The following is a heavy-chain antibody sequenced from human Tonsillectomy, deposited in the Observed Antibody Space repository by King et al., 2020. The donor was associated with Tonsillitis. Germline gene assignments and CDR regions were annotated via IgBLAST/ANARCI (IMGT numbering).Heavy chain of an antibody. Sequence: EVQLVESGGGLVKPGGSLRLSCAASGLIFSNAWMNWVRQAPGKGLEWVGRIKSKTDGGTTDYAAPVKGRFTISRDDSKNTLYLQTNSLKTEDTAVYYCTTARNSSSGYDLRALWGQGTLAT. CDR2: IKSKTDGGTT. CDR1: GLIFSNAW. D-gene: IGHD6-13*01. CDR3: TTARNSSSGYDLRAL. J-gene: IGHJ1*01. V-gene: IGHV3-15*01.